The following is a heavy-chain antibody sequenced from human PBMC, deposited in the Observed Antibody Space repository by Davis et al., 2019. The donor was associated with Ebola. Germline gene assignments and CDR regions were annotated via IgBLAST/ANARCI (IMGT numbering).Heavy chain of an antibody. V-gene: IGHV1-8*01. CDR2: MNPNSGNT. D-gene: IGHD1-26*01. Sequence: ASVKVSCKASGYTFTSYDINWVRQATGQGLEWMGWMNPNSGNTGYAQKFQGRVTMTRDTSISTAYMELSRLRSDDTAVYYCARVNSGSYYLRDYWGQGTLVTVSS. CDR1: GYTFTSYD. CDR3: ARVNSGSYYLRDY. J-gene: IGHJ4*02.